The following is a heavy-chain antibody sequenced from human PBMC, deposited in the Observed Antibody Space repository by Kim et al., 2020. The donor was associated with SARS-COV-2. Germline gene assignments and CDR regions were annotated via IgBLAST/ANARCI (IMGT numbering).Heavy chain of an antibody. J-gene: IGHJ4*02. Sequence: GGSLRLSCAASGFTFSSHWMTWVRQAPGKGLEWVASIREDASSTYYVDSVKGRFTISRDNAKNSVYLQINSLRVEDMAVYYCATGSLDCRGQGTLVTVSS. V-gene: IGHV3-7*01. CDR2: IREDASST. CDR1: GFTFSSHW. CDR3: ATGSLDC.